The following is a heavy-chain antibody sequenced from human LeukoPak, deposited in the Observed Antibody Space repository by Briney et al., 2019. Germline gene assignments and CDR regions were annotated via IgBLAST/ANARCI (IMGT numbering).Heavy chain of an antibody. CDR3: ARDLFVTKGIDF. CDR1: GCTFTDYY. D-gene: IGHD2-21*02. J-gene: IGHJ4*02. Sequence: GAVTVSCTASGCTFTDYYIHWVRQAPGQGLEGMGWINPFSGGTNYEQTFQGSVTITSDTSISTAYMELSRLRSDDTAVYYCARDLFVTKGIDFWGQGTLVTVSS. CDR2: INPFSGGT. V-gene: IGHV1-2*02.